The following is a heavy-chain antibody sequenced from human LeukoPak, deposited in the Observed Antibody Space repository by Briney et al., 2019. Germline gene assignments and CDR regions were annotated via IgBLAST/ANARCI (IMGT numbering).Heavy chain of an antibody. CDR2: ISGSGAYT. J-gene: IGHJ4*02. D-gene: IGHD6-13*01. CDR1: GFTFSSYA. CDR3: ALGAAAGLDY. Sequence: GGSLRLSCAASGFTFSSYAMNWVRQAPGKGLEWVSAISGSGAYTYYADSVKGRFTISRDNSKNTLYLQMNSLRAEDMALYYCALGAAAGLDYWGQGTLVTVSS. V-gene: IGHV3-23*01.